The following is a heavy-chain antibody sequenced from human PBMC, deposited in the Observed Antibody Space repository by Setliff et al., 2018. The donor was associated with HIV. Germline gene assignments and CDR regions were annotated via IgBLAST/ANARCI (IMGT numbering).Heavy chain of an antibody. V-gene: IGHV4-39*01. CDR1: GGSISSSSYY. CDR2: IYYSGST. CDR3: ARRKAGWGELFGNWFDP. Sequence: PSETLSLTCTVSGGSISSSSYYWGWIRQPPGKGLEWIGSIYYSGSTHYNPSLKSRLTISVDTSKNQFSLKLSSVTAADTAVYYCARRKAGWGELFGNWFDPWGQGTLVTVS. D-gene: IGHD3-10*01. J-gene: IGHJ5*02.